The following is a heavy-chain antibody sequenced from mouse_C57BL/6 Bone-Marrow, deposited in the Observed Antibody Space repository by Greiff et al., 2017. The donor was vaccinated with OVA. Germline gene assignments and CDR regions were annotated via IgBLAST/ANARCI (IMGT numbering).Heavy chain of an antibody. CDR1: GYTFTSYW. J-gene: IGHJ2*01. D-gene: IGHD2-5*01. CDR3: ARRGYYSNPYFDY. V-gene: IGHV1-52*01. Sequence: QVQLQQPGAELVRPGSSVKLSCKASGYTFTSYWMHWVKQRPIQGLEWIGNIDPSDSETHYNQKFKDKATLTVDKSSSTAYMQLSSLTSEDSAVYYCARRGYYSNPYFDYWGQGTTLTVSS. CDR2: IDPSDSET.